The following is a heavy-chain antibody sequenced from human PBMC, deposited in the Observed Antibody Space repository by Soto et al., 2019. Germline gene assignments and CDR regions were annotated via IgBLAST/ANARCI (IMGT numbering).Heavy chain of an antibody. CDR3: ARDQSTVTTDDAFDI. J-gene: IGHJ3*02. CDR2: ISAYNGNT. D-gene: IGHD4-17*01. CDR1: GYTFTSYG. V-gene: IGHV1-18*01. Sequence: SVKVSCKASGYTFTSYGISWGRQAPGQGLEWMGWISAYNGNTNYAQKLQGRVTMTTDTSTSTAYMELRSLRSDDTAVYYCARDQSTVTTDDAFDIWGQGTMVTVSS.